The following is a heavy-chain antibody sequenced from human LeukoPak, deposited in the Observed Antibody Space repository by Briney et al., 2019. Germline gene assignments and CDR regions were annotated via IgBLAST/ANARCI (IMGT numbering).Heavy chain of an antibody. D-gene: IGHD3-22*01. Sequence: GESLKISCKGSGYSFTSYWIGWVRQMPGKGPEWMGIIYPGDSDTRYSPSFQGQVTISADKSISTAYLQWSSLKASDTAMYYCASRYYYDSSGYYYVIGAFDIWGQGTMVTVSS. CDR2: IYPGDSDT. CDR3: ASRYYYDSSGYYYVIGAFDI. J-gene: IGHJ3*02. CDR1: GYSFTSYW. V-gene: IGHV5-51*01.